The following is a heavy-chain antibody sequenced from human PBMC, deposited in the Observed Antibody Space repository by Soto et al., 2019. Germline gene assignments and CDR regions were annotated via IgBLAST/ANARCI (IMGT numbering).Heavy chain of an antibody. D-gene: IGHD5-18*01. J-gene: IGHJ6*02. CDR3: ARGYGSSPNMELRFGMDV. Sequence: QVYLVQSGAEVRRPGASVKVSCTAFGYILTGYSLHWVRQAPGQGLEWMGWIDPNSGATNSAEKFHGSVSMTRDTSISAAYLELSSLRSDDTAVYYCARGYGSSPNMELRFGMDVWGQVTTISVSS. CDR2: IDPNSGAT. V-gene: IGHV1-2*02. CDR1: GYILTGYS.